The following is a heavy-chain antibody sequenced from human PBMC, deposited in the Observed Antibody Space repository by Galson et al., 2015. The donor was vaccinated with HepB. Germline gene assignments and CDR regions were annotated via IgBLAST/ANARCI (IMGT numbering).Heavy chain of an antibody. D-gene: IGHD6-19*01. Sequence: SLRLSCAASGFTFSSYEMNWVRQAPGKGLEWVSYISSSGSTIYYADSVKGRFTISRDNAKNSLYLQMNSLRAEDTAVYYCARTYSSGWYLDFDYWGQGTLVTVSS. V-gene: IGHV3-48*03. CDR1: GFTFSSYE. CDR3: ARTYSSGWYLDFDY. J-gene: IGHJ4*02. CDR2: ISSSGSTI.